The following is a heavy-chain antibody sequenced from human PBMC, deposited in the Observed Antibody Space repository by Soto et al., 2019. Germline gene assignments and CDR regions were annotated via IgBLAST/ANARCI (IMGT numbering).Heavy chain of an antibody. CDR3: ARWYGGSLDY. J-gene: IGHJ4*02. V-gene: IGHV4-59*01. CDR2: IFYSGST. D-gene: IGHD4-17*01. Sequence: SETLSLTCTVSGGSISNYYWSWIRQPPGRGLEWIGHIFYSGSTNYNPALKSRVTISVDASKSQFSLKLSSVTAADTAVYYCARWYGGSLDYWGQGSLVTVSS. CDR1: GGSISNYY.